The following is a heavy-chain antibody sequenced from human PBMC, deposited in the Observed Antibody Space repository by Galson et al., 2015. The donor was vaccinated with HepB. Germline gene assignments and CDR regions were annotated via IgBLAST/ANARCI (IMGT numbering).Heavy chain of an antibody. J-gene: IGHJ4*02. Sequence: SLRLSCAASGFTFSSYWMSWVRQAPGKGLEWVVDINQHGSEKYYVDSVKGRFTISRDNAENSLYLQMNSLRVEDTAVYYCAKDWGSGAYSHYPDFWGQGALVTVSS. CDR2: INQHGSEK. CDR1: GFTFSSYW. V-gene: IGHV3-7*03. D-gene: IGHD1-26*01. CDR3: AKDWGSGAYSHYPDF.